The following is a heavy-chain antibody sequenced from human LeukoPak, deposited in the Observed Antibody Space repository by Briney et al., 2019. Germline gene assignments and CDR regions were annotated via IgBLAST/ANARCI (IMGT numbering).Heavy chain of an antibody. V-gene: IGHV3-30-3*01. CDR1: GFTFSSYA. CDR3: ARDVEYSSGWYMYYYYGMDV. D-gene: IGHD6-19*01. CDR2: ISYDGSNK. Sequence: TGGSLRLSCAASGFTFSSYAMHWVRQAPGKGLEWVAVISYDGSNKYYADSVKGRFTISRDNSKNTLYLQMNSLRAEDTAVYYCARDVEYSSGWYMYYYYGMDVWGQGTTVTVSS. J-gene: IGHJ6*02.